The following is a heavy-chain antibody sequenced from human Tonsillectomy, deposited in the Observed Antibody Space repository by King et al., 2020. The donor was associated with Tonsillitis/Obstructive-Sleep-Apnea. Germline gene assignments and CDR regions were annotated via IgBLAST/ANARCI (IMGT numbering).Heavy chain of an antibody. D-gene: IGHD3-3*01. CDR3: AKVGQYDFWSSYFDS. CDR1: GFTFSSYA. V-gene: IGHV3-23*04. CDR2: ISGGGVST. Sequence: VQLVESGGDLVQPGGSLRLSCAASGFTFSSYAMSWVRQAPGKGLEWVSGISGGGVSTYYADSVKGRFTISRDNSKNTLYLQMNILRAEDTAMYYCAKVGQYDFWSSYFDSWGQGTLVTVSS. J-gene: IGHJ4*02.